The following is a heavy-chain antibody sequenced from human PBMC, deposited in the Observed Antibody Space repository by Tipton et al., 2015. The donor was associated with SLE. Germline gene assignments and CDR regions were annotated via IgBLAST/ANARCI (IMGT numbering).Heavy chain of an antibody. CDR2: IRRTAYGGTT. CDR3: TSPLD. Sequence: SLRLSCTASGFTFGDSALSWVRQAPGKGLEWVGFIRRTAYGGTTEYAASVKGRFTISRNDSKSIAYLQMNSLKTEDTAVYYCTSPLDWGQGTLVTVSS. V-gene: IGHV3-49*04. J-gene: IGHJ4*02. CDR1: GFTFGDSA.